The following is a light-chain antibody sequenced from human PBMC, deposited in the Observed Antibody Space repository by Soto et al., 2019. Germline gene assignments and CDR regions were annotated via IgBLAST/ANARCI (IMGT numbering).Light chain of an antibody. Sequence: ETVLEHTRGNLPRVGKERTTRSCTVRQSVSSSYLAWYQQKPGQAPRLLIYGASSRATGIPDRFSGSGSGTDFTLTFSRLEPEDFAVYYCEQYGSSLVDFGGGTKVDIK. CDR2: GAS. J-gene: IGKJ3*01. CDR3: EQYGSSLVD. V-gene: IGKV3-20*01. CDR1: QSVSSSY.